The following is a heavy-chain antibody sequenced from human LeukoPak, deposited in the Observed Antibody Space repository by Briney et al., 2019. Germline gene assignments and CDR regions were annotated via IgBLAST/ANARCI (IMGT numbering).Heavy chain of an antibody. CDR2: IYHSGST. V-gene: IGHV4-38-2*02. D-gene: IGHD6-13*01. J-gene: IGHJ5*02. Sequence: SETLSLTCTVSGYSISSGYYWGWIRQPPGKGLEWIGSIYHSGSTYYNPSLKSRVTTSVDTSKNQFSLKLSSVTAADTAVYYCARDSVAAAGNDWFDPWGQGTLVTVSS. CDR1: GYSISSGYY. CDR3: ARDSVAAAGNDWFDP.